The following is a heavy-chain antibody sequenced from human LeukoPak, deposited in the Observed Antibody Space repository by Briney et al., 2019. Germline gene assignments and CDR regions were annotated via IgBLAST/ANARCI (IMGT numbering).Heavy chain of an antibody. Sequence: SVKVSCKASGGTFSSYAISWVRQAPGQGLEWMGRIIPILGIANYAQKFQGRVTITADKSTSTAYMELSSLRSEDTAVYYCARAGGGSYWFDPWGQGTLVTVSS. J-gene: IGHJ5*02. D-gene: IGHD1-26*01. V-gene: IGHV1-69*04. CDR3: ARAGGGSYWFDP. CDR2: IIPILGIA. CDR1: GGTFSSYA.